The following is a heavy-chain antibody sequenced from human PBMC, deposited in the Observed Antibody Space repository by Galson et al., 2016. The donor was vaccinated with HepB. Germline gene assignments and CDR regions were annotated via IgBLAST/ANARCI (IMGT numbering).Heavy chain of an antibody. CDR1: GFTFSSYA. Sequence: SLRLSCAASGFTFSSYALTWVRQAPGGGREWVSAIRGRGGNTNYADSVKGRFTISRDNSKNTLYLQMNSLRADDTAMYYCAKIRVRGWGSFFGMDVWGQGTAVTVSS. J-gene: IGHJ6*02. CDR3: AKIRVRGWGSFFGMDV. D-gene: IGHD3-16*01. V-gene: IGHV3-23*01. CDR2: IRGRGGNT.